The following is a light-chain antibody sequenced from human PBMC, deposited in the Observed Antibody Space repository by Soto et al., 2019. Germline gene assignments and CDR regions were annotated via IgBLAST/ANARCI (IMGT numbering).Light chain of an antibody. CDR1: QSISSY. V-gene: IGKV1-39*01. CDR3: QQSYSTLWP. J-gene: IGKJ1*01. Sequence: DTQMTQKKYSLSASVADRVTITCRASQSISSYLNWYQQKPGKAPKLLIYAASSLQSGVPSRFSGSGSGTDFTPTISSLQPEDFATYYCQQSYSTLWPFGQGTNVDIK. CDR2: AAS.